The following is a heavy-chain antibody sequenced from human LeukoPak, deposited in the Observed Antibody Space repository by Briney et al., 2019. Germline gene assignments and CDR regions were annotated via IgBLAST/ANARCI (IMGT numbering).Heavy chain of an antibody. D-gene: IGHD4-11*01. V-gene: IGHV1-18*01. CDR2: ISAYNGYT. J-gene: IGHJ1*01. Sequence: ASVKVSCKTSGYTFTNYGVSWMRQAPGQGLKWMGWISAYNGYTNYAQKLQVRVTMTTDTSTSTAYMELRSLTSDDTAVYYCARDKAVTTELTQYFQHWGQGTLVTVSS. CDR1: GYTFTNYG. CDR3: ARDKAVTTELTQYFQH.